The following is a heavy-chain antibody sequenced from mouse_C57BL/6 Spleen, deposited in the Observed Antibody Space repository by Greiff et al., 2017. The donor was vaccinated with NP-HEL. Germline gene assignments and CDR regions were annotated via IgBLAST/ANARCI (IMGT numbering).Heavy chain of an antibody. J-gene: IGHJ1*03. CDR3: TRGQLGRGYFDV. D-gene: IGHD4-1*02. V-gene: IGHV5-9-1*02. CDR1: GFTFSSYA. CDR2: ISSGGDYI. Sequence: EVHLVESGEGLVKPGGSLKLSCAASGFTFSSYAMSWVRQTPEKRLEWVAYISSGGDYIYYADTVKGRFTISRDNARNTLYLQMSSLKSEDTAMYYCTRGQLGRGYFDVWGTGTTVTVSS.